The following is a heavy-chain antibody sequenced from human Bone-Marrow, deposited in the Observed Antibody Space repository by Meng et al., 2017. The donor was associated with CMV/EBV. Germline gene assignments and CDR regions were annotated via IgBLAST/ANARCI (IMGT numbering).Heavy chain of an antibody. CDR3: ARDLRGHDYVWGSYRYNFDY. V-gene: IGHV4-61*08. J-gene: IGHJ4*02. CDR2: INYSGST. Sequence: SETLSLTCTVSGVAVRSGAYHWSWIRQPPGKGLEWIGYINYSGSTSYNPSLKSRVTISVDTSKNQFSLKLSSVTAADTAVYYCARDLRGHDYVWGSYRYNFDYWGQGTLVTVSS. CDR1: GVAVRSGAYH. D-gene: IGHD3-16*02.